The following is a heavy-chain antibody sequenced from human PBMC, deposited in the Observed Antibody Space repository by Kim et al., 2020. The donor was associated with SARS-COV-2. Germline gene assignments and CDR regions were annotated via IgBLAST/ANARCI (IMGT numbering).Heavy chain of an antibody. J-gene: IGHJ3*02. Sequence: SETLSLTCTVSGGSISSYYWSWIRQPPGKGLEWIGYIYYSGSTNYNPSLKSRVTISVDTSKNKFPLKLSSVTAADTAVYYCARAYCSGGSCYSASDAFDIWGQGTMVTVSS. CDR3: ARAYCSGGSCYSASDAFDI. V-gene: IGHV4-59*01. CDR1: GGSISSYY. CDR2: IYYSGST. D-gene: IGHD2-15*01.